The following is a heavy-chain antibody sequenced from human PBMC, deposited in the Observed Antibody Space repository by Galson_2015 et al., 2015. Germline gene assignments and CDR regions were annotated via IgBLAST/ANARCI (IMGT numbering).Heavy chain of an antibody. Sequence: SLRLSCAASGFTYSSYAMSWVRQAPGKGLEWVSAISGSGGSTYYADSVKGRFTISRDNAKNSLYLQMNSLRAEDTAVYYCASEPRARMATDRGQGTLVTVSS. CDR3: ASEPRARMATD. V-gene: IGHV3-23*01. J-gene: IGHJ4*02. CDR2: ISGSGGST. CDR1: GFTYSSYA. D-gene: IGHD5-24*01.